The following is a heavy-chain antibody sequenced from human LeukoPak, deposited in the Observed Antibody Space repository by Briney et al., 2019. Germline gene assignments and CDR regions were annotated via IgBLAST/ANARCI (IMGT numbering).Heavy chain of an antibody. CDR3: ARDAPYYDILTGYYAAAAFDI. V-gene: IGHV1-18*01. D-gene: IGHD3-9*01. CDR2: ISAYNGNT. J-gene: IGHJ3*02. CDR1: GYTFTSNG. Sequence: GASVKVSCKASGYTFTSNGISWVRQAPGQGLEWMGWISAYNGNTNYAQKLQGRVTMTTDTSTSTAYMELRSLRSDDTAVYYCARDAPYYDILTGYYAAAAFDIWGQGTMVTVSS.